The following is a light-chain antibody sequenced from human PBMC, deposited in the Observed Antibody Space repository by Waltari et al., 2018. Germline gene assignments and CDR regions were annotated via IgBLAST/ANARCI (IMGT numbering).Light chain of an antibody. CDR3: QHYVRLPVK. CDR1: QSVRGT. J-gene: IGKJ1*01. CDR2: GAS. V-gene: IGKV3-20*01. Sequence: EIVLTQSPGTLSLSPGETATLSCRASQSVRGTLAWYQQKPGQAPRLLIYGASSRATGIPDRFSGSGSGTDFSLTISRLEPEDFAVYYCQHYVRLPVKFGQGTRVEIK.